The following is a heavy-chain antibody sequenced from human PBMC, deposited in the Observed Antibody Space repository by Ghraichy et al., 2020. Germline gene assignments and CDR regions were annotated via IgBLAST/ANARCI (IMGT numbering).Heavy chain of an antibody. Sequence: GGSLRLSCSASGFTFSSYAMHWVRQAPGKGLEYVSAISSNGGSTYYADSVKGRFTISRDNSKNTLYLQMSSLRAEDTAVYYCVKDGGSGSYYADDAFDIWGQGTMVTVSS. D-gene: IGHD3-10*01. CDR1: GFTFSSYA. CDR2: ISSNGGST. V-gene: IGHV3-64D*06. J-gene: IGHJ3*02. CDR3: VKDGGSGSYYADDAFDI.